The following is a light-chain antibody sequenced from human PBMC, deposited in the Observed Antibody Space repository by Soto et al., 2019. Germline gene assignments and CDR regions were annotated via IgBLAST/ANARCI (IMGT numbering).Light chain of an antibody. CDR3: ATRDNSLSRWV. CDR1: SSDIGASNF. CDR2: EVT. V-gene: IGLV2-8*01. J-gene: IGLJ3*02. Sequence: QSALTQPPSAPGSPGQSVTISCTGTSSDIGASNFVSWYQQHPGKAPKLVIYEVTKRPSGVPDRFSGSKFGNTASLTVSGLQTEDEADYYCATRDNSLSRWVFGGGTKVTVL.